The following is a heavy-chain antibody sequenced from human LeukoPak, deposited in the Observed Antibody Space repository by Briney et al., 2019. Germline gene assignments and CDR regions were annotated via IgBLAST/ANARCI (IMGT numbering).Heavy chain of an antibody. J-gene: IGHJ6*03. D-gene: IGHD2-15*01. CDR3: ARSVHGCIGRYYYYYYYMDV. Sequence: SETLSLTCTVSGGSISSHYWSWIRQPPGKGLEWIGYIYYSGSTNYNPSLKSRVTISVDTSKNQFSLKLSSVTAADTAVYYCARSVHGCIGRYYYYYYYMDVWGKGTTVTVSS. CDR2: IYYSGST. CDR1: GGSISSHY. V-gene: IGHV4-59*11.